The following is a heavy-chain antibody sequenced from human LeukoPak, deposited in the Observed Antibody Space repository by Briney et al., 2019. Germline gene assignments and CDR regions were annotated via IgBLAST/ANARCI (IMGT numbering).Heavy chain of an antibody. D-gene: IGHD5-12*01. J-gene: IGHJ4*02. CDR1: GGTFSGYA. CDR2: IIPSVGTA. CDR3: ARAFSSGYDRWIYYFDY. Sequence: SVTVSCKASGGTFSGYAISWVRQAPGQGLEWMGGIIPSVGTANYAQQFQGRVTITADKSTSTAYMELSSLRSEDTAVYYCARAFSSGYDRWIYYFDYWGQGTPVTVSS. V-gene: IGHV1-69*06.